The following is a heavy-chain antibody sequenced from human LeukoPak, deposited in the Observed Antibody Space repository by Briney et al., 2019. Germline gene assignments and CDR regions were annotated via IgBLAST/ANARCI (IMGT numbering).Heavy chain of an antibody. CDR2: IKSKTDGGTT. CDR1: GFTFSNAW. CDR3: TTSYCSSTSCSTDY. V-gene: IGHV3-15*01. D-gene: IGHD2-2*01. J-gene: IGHJ4*02. Sequence: GGSLRLSRAASGFTFSNAWMSWVRQAPGKGLEWVGRIKSKTDGGTTDYAAPGKGRFTISRDDSKNTLYLQMNSLKTEDTAVYYCTTSYCSSTSCSTDYWGQGTLVTVSS.